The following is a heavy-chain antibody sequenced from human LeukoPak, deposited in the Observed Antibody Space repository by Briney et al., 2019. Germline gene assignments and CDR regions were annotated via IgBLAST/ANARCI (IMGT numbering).Heavy chain of an antibody. Sequence: SETLSLTCTVSGGSISSYYWSWIRQPAGKGLEWIGRIHTSGSTNYSPSLKSRVTMSVDTSKNQFSLKLSSVTAADTAVYYCARDGGGDGYNFNWFDPWGQGTLVTVSS. J-gene: IGHJ5*02. D-gene: IGHD5-24*01. CDR1: GGSISSYY. CDR2: IHTSGST. CDR3: ARDGGGDGYNFNWFDP. V-gene: IGHV4-4*07.